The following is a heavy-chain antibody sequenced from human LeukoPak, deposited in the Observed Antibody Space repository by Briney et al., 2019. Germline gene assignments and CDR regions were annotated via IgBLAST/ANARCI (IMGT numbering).Heavy chain of an antibody. V-gene: IGHV3-21*01. CDR2: ISGDSSYI. CDR3: ARYYGSGSPPFDC. Sequence: PGGSLRLSCAASGFIFSSYAMNWVRQAPGKGLEWVSSISGDSSYIYYADSLKGRFTVSRDNAKNSLYLQMNSLRAEDTAVYYCARYYGSGSPPFDCWGQGTLVTVSS. J-gene: IGHJ4*02. CDR1: GFIFSSYA. D-gene: IGHD3-10*01.